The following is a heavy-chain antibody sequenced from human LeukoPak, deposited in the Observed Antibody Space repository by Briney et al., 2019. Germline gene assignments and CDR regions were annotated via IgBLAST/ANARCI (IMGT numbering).Heavy chain of an antibody. CDR3: AKDLDSSGNFWGTDAFDI. Sequence: GGSLRLSCAASGFTFSSDAMSWVRQAPGKGLEWVSAISGSGGSTYYVDSAKGRFTISRDNSKNTLYLQMNSLRAEDTAVYYCAKDLDSSGNFWGTDAFDIWGQGTMVTVSS. D-gene: IGHD3-22*01. CDR2: ISGSGGST. CDR1: GFTFSSDA. V-gene: IGHV3-23*01. J-gene: IGHJ3*02.